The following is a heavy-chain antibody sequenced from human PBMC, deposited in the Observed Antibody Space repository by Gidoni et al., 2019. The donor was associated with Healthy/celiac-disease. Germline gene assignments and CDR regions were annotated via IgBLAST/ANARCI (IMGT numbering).Heavy chain of an antibody. Sequence: EVQLLESGGGLVQPGASLSLSCTSYGFPFSRYAMSWVRQAPGKGRGWVSAISGSGGSTYYADSGKGRFTISRDNSKNTLYLQMNSLRAEDTAVYYCAKDLPAYPPVPHWGQGTLVTVSS. V-gene: IGHV3-23*01. CDR3: AKDLPAYPPVPH. CDR2: ISGSGGST. D-gene: IGHD2-2*01. CDR1: GFPFSRYA. J-gene: IGHJ1*01.